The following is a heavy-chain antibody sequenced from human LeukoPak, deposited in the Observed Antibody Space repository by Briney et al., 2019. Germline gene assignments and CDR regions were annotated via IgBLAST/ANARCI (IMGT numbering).Heavy chain of an antibody. D-gene: IGHD3-3*01. CDR3: ATFYDFWSGYYKSPYYYYYMDV. Sequence: ASVKVSCKASGYTFTSYGISWVRQAPGQGLEWMGWISAYNGNTNYAQKLQGRVTMTTDTSTSTAYMELRSLRSDDTAVYYCATFYDFWSGYYKSPYYYYYMDVWGKGTTVTVSS. V-gene: IGHV1-18*01. CDR1: GYTFTSYG. CDR2: ISAYNGNT. J-gene: IGHJ6*03.